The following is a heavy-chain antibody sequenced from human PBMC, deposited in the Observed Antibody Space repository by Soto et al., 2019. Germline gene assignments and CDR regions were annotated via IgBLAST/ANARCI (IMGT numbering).Heavy chain of an antibody. J-gene: IGHJ6*02. CDR2: IYYSGTT. CDR1: GGSISNYY. CDR3: ARIGVVAAKNYYYYGMDV. V-gene: IGHV4-59*12. Sequence: PSETLSLTCTVSGGSISNYYWTWIRQPPGKGLQWIGYIYYSGTTNYNPSLKSRVTISVDTSKNQFSLKLSSVTAADTAVYYRARIGVVAAKNYYYYGMDVWGQGTTVTVSS. D-gene: IGHD2-15*01.